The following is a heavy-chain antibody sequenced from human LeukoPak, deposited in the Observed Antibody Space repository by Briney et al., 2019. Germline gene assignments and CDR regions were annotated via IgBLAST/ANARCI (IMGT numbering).Heavy chain of an antibody. CDR2: ISYDGSSK. V-gene: IGHV3-30*03. Sequence: QPGRSLRLSCAASGFTFSTYGMLWVRQAPGKGLEWVAVISYDGSSKYYADSVKGQFTISRDNAKNSLYLQMNSLRDEDTAVFYCVARGLSSDYWGQGTLVTVSS. CDR3: VARGLSSDY. CDR1: GFTFSTYG. J-gene: IGHJ4*02.